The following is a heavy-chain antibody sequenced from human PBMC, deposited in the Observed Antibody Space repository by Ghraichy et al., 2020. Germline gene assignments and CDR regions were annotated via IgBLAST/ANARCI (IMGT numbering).Heavy chain of an antibody. V-gene: IGHV3-7*01. CDR1: GFTFGSFW. CDR3: ARQYSSGYGGVYFDF. CDR2: IKQDGGEK. Sequence: GGSLRLSCAASGFTFGSFWMSWVRQAPGKGLEWVAKIKQDGGEKNYADSVKGRTTISRDNAKNSLYLQLNSLRVEDTAVYYCARQYSSGYGGVYFDFWGQGTLVTVSS. J-gene: IGHJ4*02. D-gene: IGHD5-18*01.